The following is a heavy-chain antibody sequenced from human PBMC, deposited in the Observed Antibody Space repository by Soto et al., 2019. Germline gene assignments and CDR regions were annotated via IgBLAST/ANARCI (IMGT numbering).Heavy chain of an antibody. D-gene: IGHD3-22*01. J-gene: IGHJ4*02. V-gene: IGHV3-33*01. CDR2: IWDDGINK. CDR3: ARDYYYDSSGYYAGFDY. Sequence: GGSLRLSCAASGFTFSTYGMHWVRQAPGKGLEWVAMIWDDGINKYYADYVKGRFTISRDNSKNSLYLQMNSLRAEDTAVYYCARDYYYDSSGYYAGFDYWGQGTLVTVSS. CDR1: GFTFSTYG.